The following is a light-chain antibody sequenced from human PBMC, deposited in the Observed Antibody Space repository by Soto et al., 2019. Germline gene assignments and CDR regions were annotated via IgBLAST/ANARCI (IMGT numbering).Light chain of an antibody. CDR2: KAS. Sequence: DIQMTQSPSTLSASVGDRVTITCRASQSISSWLAWYQQKPGKAPKLLIYKASSLESGVPSRFSGSGSGTEFTLTISSLLPDDFATYYCHQYNSYWGTFGQGTKVEIK. CDR1: QSISSW. J-gene: IGKJ1*01. CDR3: HQYNSYWGT. V-gene: IGKV1-5*03.